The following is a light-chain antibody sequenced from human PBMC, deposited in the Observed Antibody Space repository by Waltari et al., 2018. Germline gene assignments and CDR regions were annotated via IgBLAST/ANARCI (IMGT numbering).Light chain of an antibody. CDR2: DVS. V-gene: IGLV2-11*01. J-gene: IGLJ3*02. CDR1: GRDVRLSNY. CDR3: SSCHMSSYLK. Sequence: QSVLTQPRSVSGSPGQSVTISCTGTGRDVRLSNYVSWYQQRPGKAPKLIIYDVSQRPSGVPDRFSGSKSGDTASLTISGLQAEDEADYYCSSCHMSSYLKFGGGTKLTVL.